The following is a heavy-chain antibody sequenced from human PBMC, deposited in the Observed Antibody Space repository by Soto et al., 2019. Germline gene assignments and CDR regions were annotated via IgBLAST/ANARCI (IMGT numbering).Heavy chain of an antibody. CDR1: GFTFSSYA. Sequence: GGSLRLSCAASGFTFSSYAMSWVRQAPGKGLEWVSAISGSGGSTYYADSVKGRFTISRDNSKNTLYLQMNSLRAEDTAVYYCARDGSGDRHAFDIWGQGTMVTVSS. V-gene: IGHV3-23*01. CDR3: ARDGSGDRHAFDI. D-gene: IGHD3-10*01. J-gene: IGHJ3*02. CDR2: ISGSGGST.